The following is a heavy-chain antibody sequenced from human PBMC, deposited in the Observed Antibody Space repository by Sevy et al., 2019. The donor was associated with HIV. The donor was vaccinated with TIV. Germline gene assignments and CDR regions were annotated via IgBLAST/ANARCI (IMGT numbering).Heavy chain of an antibody. V-gene: IGHV3-33*01. J-gene: IGHJ6*02. D-gene: IGHD6-6*01. CDR3: ARGDSSSRRYYYYGMDV. CDR2: IWYDGSNK. CDR1: GFTFSSYG. Sequence: GGSLRLSCAASGFTFSSYGMHWVRQAPGKGLEWVAVIWYDGSNKYYADSVKGRFTISRDNSKNTLFLQMNSLRAEDMAVYYCARGDSSSRRYYYYGMDVWGQGTTVTVSS.